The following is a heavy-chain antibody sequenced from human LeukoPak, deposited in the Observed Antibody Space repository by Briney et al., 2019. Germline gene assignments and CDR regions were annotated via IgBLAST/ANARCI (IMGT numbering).Heavy chain of an antibody. CDR2: IYYSGST. Sequence: PSETLSLTCTVSGGSISSSSYYWGWIRQPPGKGLEWIGSIYYSGSTYYNPSLKSRVTISVDTSKNQFSLKLSSVTAADTAVYYCARLGSGPYDYGWGSYHPYYFDYWGQGTLVTVSS. D-gene: IGHD3-16*02. V-gene: IGHV4-39*01. CDR1: GGSISSSSYY. J-gene: IGHJ4*02. CDR3: ARLGSGPYDYGWGSYHPYYFDY.